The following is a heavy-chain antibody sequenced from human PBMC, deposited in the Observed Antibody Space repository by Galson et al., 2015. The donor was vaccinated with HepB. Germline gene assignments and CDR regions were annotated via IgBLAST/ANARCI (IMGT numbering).Heavy chain of an antibody. CDR3: ATDSSSWYPARG. J-gene: IGHJ4*02. CDR2: ISGSGGST. D-gene: IGHD6-13*01. Sequence: SLRLSCAASGFTFSSYAMSWVRQAPGKGLEWVSAISGSGGSTYYADSVKGRFTVSRDNSKNTLYLQMNSLRAEDTAVYYCATDSSSWYPARGWGRGTLVTVSS. CDR1: GFTFSSYA. V-gene: IGHV3-23*01.